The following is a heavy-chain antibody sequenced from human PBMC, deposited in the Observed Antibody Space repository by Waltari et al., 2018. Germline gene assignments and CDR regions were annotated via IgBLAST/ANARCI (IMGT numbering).Heavy chain of an antibody. CDR3: SRDRGRGLYLDT. CDR1: GDSMSNNW. J-gene: IGHJ4*02. Sequence: QLQLKESGPGLVKPSGTLSLICAVSGDSMSNNWWSWVRQSPGKGLAWIGQVLGSGRTNYNPSFASRVTISLDTATYQFALKMTSATAADTALYYCSRDRGRGLYLDTWGQGILVTVSP. CDR2: VLGSGRT. D-gene: IGHD2-15*01. V-gene: IGHV4-4*02.